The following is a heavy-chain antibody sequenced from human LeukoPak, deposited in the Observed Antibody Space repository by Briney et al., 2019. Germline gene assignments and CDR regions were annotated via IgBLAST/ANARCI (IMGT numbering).Heavy chain of an antibody. V-gene: IGHV3-21*01. J-gene: IGHJ6*03. CDR3: ATSTAYNYYYYMDV. Sequence: GGSLRLSCAASGFTFSSYSMNWVRQAPGKGLEWVSSISSSSIYIFYAGSVKGRFTISRDNAKNSLYLQMNSLRAEDTGFYFCATSTAYNYYYYMDVWGKGTTVTVSS. CDR1: GFTFSSYS. D-gene: IGHD3-16*01. CDR2: ISSSSIYI.